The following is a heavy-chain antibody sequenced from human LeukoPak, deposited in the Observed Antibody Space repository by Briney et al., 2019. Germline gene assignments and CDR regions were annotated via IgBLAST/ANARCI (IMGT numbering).Heavy chain of an antibody. CDR1: GFTFSSYG. CDR2: IRYDGSNK. Sequence: GGSLRLSCAASGFTFSSYGMHWVRQAPGKGLEWVAFIRYDGSNKYYADSVKGRFTISRDNSKDTLYLQMNSLRAEDTAVYYCAKGCGRTCYSDFDHWGQGALVTVSS. CDR3: AKGCGRTCYSDFDH. V-gene: IGHV3-30*02. J-gene: IGHJ4*02. D-gene: IGHD2-15*01.